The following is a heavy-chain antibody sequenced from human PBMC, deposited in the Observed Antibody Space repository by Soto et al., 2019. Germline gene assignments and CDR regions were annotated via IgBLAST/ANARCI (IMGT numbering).Heavy chain of an antibody. CDR3: PRWLYVSIPSCYEYFQH. CDR2: ISAYNGNT. D-gene: IGHD2-2*01. Sequence: ASVKVSCKASGYTFTSYGISWVRQAPGQGLEWMGWISAYNGNTNYAQKLQGRVTMTTDTSTSTAYMELRSLRSDDTAVYDCPRWLYVSIPSCYEYFQHWGQGTLVTFSS. V-gene: IGHV1-18*01. J-gene: IGHJ1*01. CDR1: GYTFTSYG.